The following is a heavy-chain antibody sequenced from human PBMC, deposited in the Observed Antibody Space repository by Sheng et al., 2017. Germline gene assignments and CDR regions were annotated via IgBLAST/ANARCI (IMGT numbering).Heavy chain of an antibody. J-gene: IGHJ6*03. V-gene: IGHV3-30*02. CDR2: IRYDGSNK. Sequence: QVQLVESGGGVVQPGGSLRLSCAASGFTFSSYGMHWVRQAPGKGLEWVAFIRYDGSNKYYADSVKGRFTISRDNSKNTLYLQMNSLRAEDTAVYYCAKDGVLEWLFGYYYYMDVWGKGTTVTVSS. CDR3: AKDGVLEWLFGYYYYMDV. D-gene: IGHD3-3*01. CDR1: GFTFSSYG.